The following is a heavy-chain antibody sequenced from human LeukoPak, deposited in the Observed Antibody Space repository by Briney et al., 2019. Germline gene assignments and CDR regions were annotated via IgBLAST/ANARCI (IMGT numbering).Heavy chain of an antibody. D-gene: IGHD1-26*01. Sequence: SETLSLTCTVSGGSISSYYWSWLRQPPGKGLEWIGYIYYSGSTNYNPSVKSRVTMSVDTSKNQFSLKLNSVTAADTAVYYCATLWRLGASTGEAFDIWGQGTMVTVSS. CDR1: GGSISSYY. CDR2: IYYSGST. V-gene: IGHV4-59*01. CDR3: ATLWRLGASTGEAFDI. J-gene: IGHJ3*02.